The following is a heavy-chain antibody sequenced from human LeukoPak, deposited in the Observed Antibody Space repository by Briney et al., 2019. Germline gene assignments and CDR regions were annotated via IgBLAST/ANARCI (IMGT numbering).Heavy chain of an antibody. D-gene: IGHD3-3*01. CDR1: GFTFSSYS. V-gene: IGHV3-21*01. J-gene: IGHJ4*02. Sequence: GGSLRLSCAASGFTFSSYSMHWVRQAPGKGLEWVSSISSSSSYIYYADSVKGRFTISRDNAKNSLYLQMNSLRAEDTAVYYCARDRPSDFWSGYYYYWGQGTLVTVSS. CDR3: ARDRPSDFWSGYYYY. CDR2: ISSSSSYI.